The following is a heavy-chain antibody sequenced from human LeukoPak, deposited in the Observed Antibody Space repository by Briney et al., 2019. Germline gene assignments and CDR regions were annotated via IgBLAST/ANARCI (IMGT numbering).Heavy chain of an antibody. V-gene: IGHV3-21*01. Sequence: GGSLRLSCAASGFTFSFYSMNWVRQAPGKGLEWVSSISSSSTYIYYADSVKGRFTISRDNAKNSLYLQMNSLRAEDTAVFYCARVSSSSGFDYWGQGTLVTVSS. CDR3: ARVSSSSGFDY. D-gene: IGHD6-6*01. CDR2: ISSSSTYI. J-gene: IGHJ4*02. CDR1: GFTFSFYS.